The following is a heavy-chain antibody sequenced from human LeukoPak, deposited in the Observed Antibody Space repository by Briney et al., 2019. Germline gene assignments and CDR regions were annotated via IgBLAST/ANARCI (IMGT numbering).Heavy chain of an antibody. CDR1: GFTFSDYW. D-gene: IGHD6-13*01. CDR2: IKYDGDEE. CDR3: KAGGAAPGSFDN. V-gene: IGHV3-7*01. Sequence: GGSLRLSCAASGFTFSDYWMSWMRQAPGKGLEWVANIKYDGDEEYYVDSVKGRFTISRDNAKSSLYLQLNSLRIEDTAVYYCKAGGAAPGSFDNWGQGTLVTV. J-gene: IGHJ4*02.